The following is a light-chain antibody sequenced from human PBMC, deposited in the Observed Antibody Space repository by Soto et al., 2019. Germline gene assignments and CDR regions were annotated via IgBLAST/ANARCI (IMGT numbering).Light chain of an antibody. CDR1: ETVRTN. Sequence: IVMTQSPVTLSVSPGERVTLSCRASETVRTNLAWFQQKPGQTPRLLIFGASTRATGIPTRFTGSGSETEFTLTIDSLQSEDLAVYYCQQYYSFPWTFGQGTKVEIK. CDR3: QQYYSFPWT. CDR2: GAS. J-gene: IGKJ1*01. V-gene: IGKV3-15*01.